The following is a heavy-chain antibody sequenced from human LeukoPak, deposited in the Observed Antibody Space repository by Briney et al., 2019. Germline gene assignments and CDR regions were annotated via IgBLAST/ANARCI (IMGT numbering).Heavy chain of an antibody. CDR2: IKEDGSEK. D-gene: IGHD2/OR15-2a*01. Sequence: GGSLRLSCAASGFTFSSYWMNWVRQAPGKGLEWVANIKEDGSEKYYVDSVKGRFTISRDNAKNSLYLQLNSLRAEDTAVYYCASRPPSETYFAVFDYWGQGTLVTASS. CDR1: GFTFSSYW. V-gene: IGHV3-7*01. CDR3: ASRPPSETYFAVFDY. J-gene: IGHJ4*02.